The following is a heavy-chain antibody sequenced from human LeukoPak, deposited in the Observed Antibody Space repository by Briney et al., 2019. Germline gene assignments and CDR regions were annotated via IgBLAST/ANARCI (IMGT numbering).Heavy chain of an antibody. V-gene: IGHV1-18*01. D-gene: IGHD3-9*01. CDR2: ISAYNVNT. J-gene: IGHJ5*02. CDR1: GYTFPSYG. Sequence: GASVKVSCKASGYTFPSYGISWVRQAPRQGLEWRGWISAYNVNTNYAQTLQGRVTMTTHTSTSTAYMELRSLRSAATAVYYCARFGGEAPQYDILTGYYGGGDWFDPWGQGTLVTVSS. CDR3: ARFGGEAPQYDILTGYYGGGDWFDP.